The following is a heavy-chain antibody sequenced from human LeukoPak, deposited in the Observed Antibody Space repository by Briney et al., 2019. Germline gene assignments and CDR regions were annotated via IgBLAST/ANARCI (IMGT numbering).Heavy chain of an antibody. CDR1: GFTFSSYS. CDR3: AREIWSGELEGDY. V-gene: IGHV3-21*01. CDR2: ISSSSSYI. J-gene: IGHJ4*02. D-gene: IGHD3-10*01. Sequence: GGSLRLSCAASGFTFSSYSMNWVRQAPGKGLEWVSSISSSSSYIYYADSVKGRFTISRDNAKNSLYLQMNSLRAEDTAVYYCAREIWSGELEGDYWGQGTLVTVSS.